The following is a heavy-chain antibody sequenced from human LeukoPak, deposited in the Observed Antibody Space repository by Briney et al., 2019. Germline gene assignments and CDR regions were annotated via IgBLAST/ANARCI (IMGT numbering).Heavy chain of an antibody. Sequence: GGSLRRSCAASGFTFSSYGMHWVRQAPGKGLEWVAVIWYDGSNKYYADSVKGRFTISRDNSKNTLYLQMNSLRAEDTAVYYCARVVPRDYGDSGSSDYWGQGTLVTVSS. V-gene: IGHV3-33*01. CDR3: ARVVPRDYGDSGSSDY. D-gene: IGHD4-17*01. CDR2: IWYDGSNK. CDR1: GFTFSSYG. J-gene: IGHJ4*02.